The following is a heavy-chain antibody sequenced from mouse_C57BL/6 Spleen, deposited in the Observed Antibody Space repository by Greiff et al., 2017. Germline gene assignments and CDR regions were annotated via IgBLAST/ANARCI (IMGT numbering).Heavy chain of an antibody. CDR2: INPSSGYT. J-gene: IGHJ2*01. V-gene: IGHV1-4*01. CDR1: GYTFTSYT. CDR3: AREKPGNYFDY. D-gene: IGHD1-1*02. Sequence: QVQLQQSGAELARPGASVKMSCKASGYTFTSYTMHWVKQRPGQGLEWIGYINPSSGYTKYNQKFKDKATLTADKSSSTAYMQLSSLTSEDSSVYYCAREKPGNYFDYWGQGTTLTVSS.